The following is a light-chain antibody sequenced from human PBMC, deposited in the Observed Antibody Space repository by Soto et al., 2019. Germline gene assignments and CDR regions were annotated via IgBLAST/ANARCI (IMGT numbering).Light chain of an antibody. J-gene: IGKJ1*01. CDR3: QQYGSPWM. CDR2: GAS. Sequence: EIVLTQSPGTLSLSPGERATLSCRASQSVSSSYLAWYQQKPGQAPRLLIYGASSRATGIPDRFSGSGSGTDFTLTISRLEPEDFAVYYCQQYGSPWMFGQGTKVEI. CDR1: QSVSSSY. V-gene: IGKV3-20*01.